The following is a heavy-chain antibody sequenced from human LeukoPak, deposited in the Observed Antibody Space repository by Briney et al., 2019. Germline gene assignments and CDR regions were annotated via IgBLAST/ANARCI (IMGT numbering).Heavy chain of an antibody. J-gene: IGHJ5*02. D-gene: IGHD6-13*01. V-gene: IGHV4-4*07. CDR2: IYTSGST. CDR3: ASGGSSWLNWFDP. Sequence: PSETLSLTCTVSGGSVNGYYWSWIRQPAGKGLEWIGRIYTSGSTNYNPSLKGRVTMSVDTSKNQFSLKLSSVTAADTAVYYCASGGSSWLNWFDPWGQGTLVTVSS. CDR1: GGSVNGYY.